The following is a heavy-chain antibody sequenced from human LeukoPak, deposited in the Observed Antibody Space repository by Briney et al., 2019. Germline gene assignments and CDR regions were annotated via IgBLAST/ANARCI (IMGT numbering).Heavy chain of an antibody. CDR2: IYSGGST. Sequence: GGSLRLSCAASGFTVSDNYMSWVRQAPGKGLEWVSVIYSGGSTYYADSVKGRFTISRDNSKSTLYLQMNSLRAEDTAVYYCARALSSRGWYYFDYWGKGTLVTVSS. CDR3: ARALSSRGWYYFDY. J-gene: IGHJ4*02. D-gene: IGHD6-13*01. CDR1: GFTVSDNY. V-gene: IGHV3-53*01.